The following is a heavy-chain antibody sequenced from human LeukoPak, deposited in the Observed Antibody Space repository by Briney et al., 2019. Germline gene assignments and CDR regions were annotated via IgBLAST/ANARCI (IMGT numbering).Heavy chain of an antibody. CDR3: AKDPQGRVVATIFLI. J-gene: IGHJ4*02. CDR2: ISGSGGST. V-gene: IGHV3-23*01. D-gene: IGHD5-12*01. CDR1: GFTFSSYA. Sequence: GGSLRLSCAASGFTFSSYAMSWVRQAPGKRLEWVSAISGSGGSTYYADSVKGRFTISRDNSKNTLYLQMNSLRAEDTAVYYCAKDPQGRVVATIFLIWGQGTLVTVSS.